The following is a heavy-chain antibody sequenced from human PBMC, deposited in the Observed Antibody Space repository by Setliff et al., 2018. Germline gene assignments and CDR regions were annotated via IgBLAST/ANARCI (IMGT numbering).Heavy chain of an antibody. J-gene: IGHJ5*02. CDR1: GDSISSGTYY. CDR2: TYTGGST. D-gene: IGHD2-21*02. CDR3: ARDRLRGWFDP. V-gene: IGHV4-61*09. Sequence: SETLSLTCTVSGDSISSGTYYWSYWTWIRQPAGKGLEWIGHTYTGGSTNYNPSLKSRVTMSVDTSKNQFSLRLSSVTAADTAIYYCARDRLRGWFDPWGQGTLVTVSS.